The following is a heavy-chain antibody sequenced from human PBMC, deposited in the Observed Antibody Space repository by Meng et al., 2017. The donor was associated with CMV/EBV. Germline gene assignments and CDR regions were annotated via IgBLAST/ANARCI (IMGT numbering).Heavy chain of an antibody. D-gene: IGHD6-19*01. CDR3: ARDYSSGWSNWFDP. CDR2: IYSGGST. V-gene: IGHV3-66*02. CDR1: GFTVSSNY. J-gene: IGHJ5*02. Sequence: GGSLRLSCAASGFTVSSNYMSWVRQAPGKGLEWVSVIYSGGSTYYADSVKGRFTISRDNSKNTLYLQMNSLRAEDTAVYYCARDYSSGWSNWFDPWGQGTLVTVSS.